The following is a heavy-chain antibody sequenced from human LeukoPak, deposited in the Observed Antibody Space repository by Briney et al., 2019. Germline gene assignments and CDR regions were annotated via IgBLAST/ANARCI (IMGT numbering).Heavy chain of an antibody. CDR2: INHSGST. J-gene: IGHJ5*02. CDR3: ARGSPWIQLWSRLGNWFDP. Sequence: PSETLSLTCAVYGGSFSGYYWSWIRQPPGKGLEWIGEINHSGSTNYNPSLKSRVTISVDTSKNQFSLKLSSVTAADTAVYYCARGSPWIQLWSRLGNWFDPWGQGTLVTVSS. CDR1: GGSFSGYY. D-gene: IGHD5-18*01. V-gene: IGHV4-34*01.